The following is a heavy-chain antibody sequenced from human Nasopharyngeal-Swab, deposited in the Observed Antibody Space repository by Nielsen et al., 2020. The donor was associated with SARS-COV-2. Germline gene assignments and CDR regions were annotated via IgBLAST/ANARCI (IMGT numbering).Heavy chain of an antibody. Sequence: GASLKISCAASGFTFSSYSMNWVRQAPGKGLEWVSSITSSSSYKYYADSVKGRFTISRDNAKNSLYLQMNSLRAEYTAVYYCAGDRGIDGRIDYWGQGTLVTVSS. CDR3: AGDRGIDGRIDY. D-gene: IGHD6-13*01. CDR1: GFTFSSYS. J-gene: IGHJ4*02. V-gene: IGHV3-21*01. CDR2: ITSSSSYK.